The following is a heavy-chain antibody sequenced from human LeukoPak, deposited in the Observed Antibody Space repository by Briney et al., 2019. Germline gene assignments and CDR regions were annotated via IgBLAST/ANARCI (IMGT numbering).Heavy chain of an antibody. J-gene: IGHJ4*02. CDR1: GFTFSSYG. CDR2: ISGSGGST. Sequence: SGGSLRLSCAASGFTFSSYGMSWVRQAPGKGLEWVSAISGSGGSTYYADSVKGRFTISRDNSKNTLYLQMNSLRAEDTAVYYCAKGGYHGNAPGYWGQGTLVTVSS. V-gene: IGHV3-23*01. CDR3: AKGGYHGNAPGY. D-gene: IGHD4-23*01.